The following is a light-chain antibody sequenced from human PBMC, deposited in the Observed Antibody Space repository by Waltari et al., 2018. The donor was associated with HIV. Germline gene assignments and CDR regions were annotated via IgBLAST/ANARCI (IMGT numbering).Light chain of an antibody. Sequence: QSALTQPPSASGTPGQRVTMFCSGSRSNIGSKTVNWYQQLPGTAPKLIIFSNNQRPSGVPDRFSGSKSGTSASLAISGLQSEDEADYYCAAWDDSLDEYVFGTGTKVTVL. CDR3: AAWDDSLDEYV. CDR2: SNN. CDR1: RSNIGSKT. V-gene: IGLV1-44*01. J-gene: IGLJ1*01.